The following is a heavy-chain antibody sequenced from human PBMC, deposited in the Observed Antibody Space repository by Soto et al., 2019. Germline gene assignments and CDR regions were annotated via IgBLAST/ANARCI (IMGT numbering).Heavy chain of an antibody. CDR2: INHSGST. CDR3: ATDSWFDP. D-gene: IGHD3-3*01. CDR1: DGSFSGYY. Sequence: QVQLQQWGAGLLKPSETLSLTCAVYDGSFSGYYWSWIREPPGKGLEWIGEINHSGSTNYNPSLKSRVTISVDTSKNQFSLKLSSVTAADTAMYYCATDSWFDPWGQGTLVTVSS. J-gene: IGHJ5*02. V-gene: IGHV4-34*01.